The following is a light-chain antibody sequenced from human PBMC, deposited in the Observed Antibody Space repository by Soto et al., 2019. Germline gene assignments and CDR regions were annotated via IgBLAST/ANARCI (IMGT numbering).Light chain of an antibody. Sequence: IVLTQSPGTLSSSPGERATLSCRASQSISRNYLGWYQQNVGQAPRLLIYGASNRATGIPGRFSGSASGTDFTLTISRLEPEDFAVYYCQHYGSSPRVFGGGTKVDIK. CDR2: GAS. V-gene: IGKV3-20*01. J-gene: IGKJ4*01. CDR1: QSISRNY. CDR3: QHYGSSPRV.